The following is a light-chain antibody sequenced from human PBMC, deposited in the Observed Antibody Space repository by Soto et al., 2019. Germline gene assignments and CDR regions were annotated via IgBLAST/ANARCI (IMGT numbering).Light chain of an antibody. J-gene: IGKJ4*01. V-gene: IGKV1-33*01. CDR1: QGINNY. Sequence: DIQMTQSPSSLSASVGDRVTITCQASQGINNYLNWYQQNPGKAPELLIYDSSSLRTGVPSRFSGSGSATDFTLTSSSLQPDDDATYYCQHYDHLPLSFGGGTKIEIK. CDR3: QHYDHLPLS. CDR2: DSS.